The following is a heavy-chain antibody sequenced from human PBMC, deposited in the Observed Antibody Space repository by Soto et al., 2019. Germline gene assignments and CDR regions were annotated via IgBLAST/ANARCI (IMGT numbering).Heavy chain of an antibody. CDR1: GFKFNSYG. CDR3: ARDRFGGTEGTNWLDP. Sequence: QEQLVQSGGGVVQPGRSLRLSCAASGFKFNSYGMHWVRQAPGKGLEWVAVISYDGSDTSYGDSVKGRFTISRDNSKNTIHMQMSSLRLDATAVYYCARDRFGGTEGTNWLDPWGQGSLVTVSS. V-gene: IGHV3-33*01. J-gene: IGHJ5*02. CDR2: ISYDGSDT. D-gene: IGHD3-10*01.